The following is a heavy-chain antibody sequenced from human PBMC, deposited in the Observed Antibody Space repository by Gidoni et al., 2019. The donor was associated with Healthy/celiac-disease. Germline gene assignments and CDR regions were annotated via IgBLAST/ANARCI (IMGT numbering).Heavy chain of an antibody. D-gene: IGHD3-22*01. J-gene: IGHJ3*02. Sequence: LQLQESGPGLVKPSETLSLSCPVSGCSISSRGSFWGWIRQPPGKGLEWIGSIYYSGSTYYNPSLKSRVTISVDTSKNQFSLKLSSVTAADTAVYYCARPLDYDSSGPDAFDIWGQGTMVTVSS. V-gene: IGHV4-39*01. CDR2: IYYSGST. CDR3: ARPLDYDSSGPDAFDI. CDR1: GCSISSRGSF.